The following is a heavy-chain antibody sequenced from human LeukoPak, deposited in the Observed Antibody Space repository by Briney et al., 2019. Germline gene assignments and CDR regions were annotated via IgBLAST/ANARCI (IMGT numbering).Heavy chain of an antibody. Sequence: PSETLSLTCTVSGGSISSSSYYWGWIRQPPGKGLEWIGSIYYSGSTYYNPSLKSRVTISVDTSKNQFSLKLSSVTAADTAVYYCARQEPGQVVTAKGASIGFDYWGQGTLVTVSS. D-gene: IGHD2-21*02. CDR3: ARQEPGQVVTAKGASIGFDY. CDR1: GGSISSSSYY. J-gene: IGHJ4*02. CDR2: IYYSGST. V-gene: IGHV4-39*01.